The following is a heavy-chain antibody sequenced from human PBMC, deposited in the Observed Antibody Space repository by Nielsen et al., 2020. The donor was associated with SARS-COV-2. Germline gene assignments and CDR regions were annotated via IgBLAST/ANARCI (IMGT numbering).Heavy chain of an antibody. V-gene: IGHV5-10-1*01. D-gene: IGHD6-19*01. Sequence: VRQMPGKGLEWMGRIDPRDSYTNYSPSFQGHVTISADKSISTAYLQWSSLKASDTAMYYCARYSPVNQGDSSGSHGHYYFDYWGQGTLVTVSS. J-gene: IGHJ4*02. CDR3: ARYSPVNQGDSSGSHGHYYFDY. CDR2: IDPRDSYT.